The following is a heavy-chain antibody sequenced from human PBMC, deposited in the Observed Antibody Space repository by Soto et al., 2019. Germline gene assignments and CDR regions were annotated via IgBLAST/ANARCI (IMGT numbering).Heavy chain of an antibody. CDR1: GFSFSSYS. J-gene: IGHJ3*02. D-gene: IGHD1-26*01. V-gene: IGHV3-21*01. Sequence: PGGSLRLSCAASGFSFSSYSMNWVRQAPGKGLEWVSSISSSSSYIYYADSVKGRFTISRYNARNPLYLQMNSLRAEDTAVYYCARGRRGGAPFDIWGPETMLTVSS. CDR3: ARGRRGGAPFDI. CDR2: ISSSSSYI.